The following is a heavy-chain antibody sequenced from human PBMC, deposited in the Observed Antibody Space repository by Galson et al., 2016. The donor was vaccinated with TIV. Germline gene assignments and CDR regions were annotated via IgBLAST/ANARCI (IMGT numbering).Heavy chain of an antibody. V-gene: IGHV1-69*13. J-gene: IGHJ6*03. CDR1: GGTFSSYA. CDR3: ARSEYSYGKYYYYYYMDV. D-gene: IGHD5-18*01. CDR2: IIPIFGTA. Sequence: SVKVSCKASGGTFSSYAISWVRQAPGQGLEWMGGIIPIFGTANYAQKFQGRVTITADDSTSTAYMELSILRSEDTAVFYCARSEYSYGKYYYYYYMDVWGKGTTVIVSS.